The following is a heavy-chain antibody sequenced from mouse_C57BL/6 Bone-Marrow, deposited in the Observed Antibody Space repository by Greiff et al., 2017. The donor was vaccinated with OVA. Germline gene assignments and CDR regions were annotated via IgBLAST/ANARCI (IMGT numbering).Heavy chain of an antibody. J-gene: IGHJ1*03. D-gene: IGHD1-1*01. CDR1: GYTFTDHT. CDR3: ARPYYYGSSYEYFDV. CDR2: IYPRAGST. V-gene: IGHV1-78*01. Sequence: QVQLQQSDAELVKPGASVKISCKVSGYTFTDHTIHWMKQRPEQGLEWIGYIYPRAGSTKYNEKIKGKATLTADKSSITAYIQLNSLTSEDSAVYFCARPYYYGSSYEYFDVWGTGTTVTVSS.